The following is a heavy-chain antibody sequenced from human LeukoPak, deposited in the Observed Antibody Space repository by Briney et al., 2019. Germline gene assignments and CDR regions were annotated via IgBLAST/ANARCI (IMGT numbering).Heavy chain of an antibody. D-gene: IGHD3-16*01. Sequence: GRSLRLSCAASGFTFDDYAMHWVRQTPGKGLEWVSGISWNSGSIGYADSVKGRFTISRDNAKNSLYLQMNSLRAEDTAVYYCARGYVSFDYWGQGTLVTVSS. CDR1: GFTFDDYA. CDR3: ARGYVSFDY. V-gene: IGHV3-9*01. CDR2: ISWNSGSI. J-gene: IGHJ4*02.